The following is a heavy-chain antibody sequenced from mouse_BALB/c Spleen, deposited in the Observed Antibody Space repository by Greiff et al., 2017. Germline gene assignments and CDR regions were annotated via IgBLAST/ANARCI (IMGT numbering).Heavy chain of an antibody. J-gene: IGHJ4*01. V-gene: IGHV2-2*02. CDR1: GFSLTSYG. CDR2: IWSGGST. CDR3: ASEWYAMDY. Sequence: VQLQQSGPGLVQPSQSLSITCTVSGFSLTSYGVHWVRQSPGKGLEWLGVIWSGGSTDYNAAFISRLSISKDNSKSQVFFKMNSLQANDTAIYYCASEWYAMDYWGQGTSVTVSS. D-gene: IGHD1-3*01.